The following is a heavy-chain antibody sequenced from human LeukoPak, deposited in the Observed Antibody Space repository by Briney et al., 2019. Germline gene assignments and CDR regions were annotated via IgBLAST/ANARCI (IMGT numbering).Heavy chain of an antibody. CDR3: ARVKAWELYFDY. CDR2: INPNTGGT. D-gene: IGHD1-26*01. V-gene: IGHV1-2*02. J-gene: IGHJ4*02. Sequence: ASVKVSCKASGYTFTDYYMHWVRQAPGQGLEWMGWINPNTGGTHYAQKIQDRVSMTRHTSITTVYMELSSLRSDDTAVYYCARVKAWELYFDYWGQGTLVTVST. CDR1: GYTFTDYY.